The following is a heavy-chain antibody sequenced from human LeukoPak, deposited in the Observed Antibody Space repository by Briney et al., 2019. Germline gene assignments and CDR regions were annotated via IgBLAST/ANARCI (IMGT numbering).Heavy chain of an antibody. D-gene: IGHD4-23*01. V-gene: IGHV4-34*01. Sequence: KTSETLSLTCGVYGGSFSGYYWSWIRQPPGKGLEWVGEINDSGSTNYNPSLKSRATISADTSKNQFSLNLSSVTAADTAVYYCARHMLGGKRSFDSWGQGTLVTVSS. J-gene: IGHJ4*02. CDR3: ARHMLGGKRSFDS. CDR1: GGSFSGYY. CDR2: INDSGST.